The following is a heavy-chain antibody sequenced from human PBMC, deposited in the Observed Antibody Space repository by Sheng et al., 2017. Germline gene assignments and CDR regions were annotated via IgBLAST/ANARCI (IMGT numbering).Heavy chain of an antibody. CDR3: ARVSLCSGGSCYSAHAFDI. V-gene: IGHV4-31*01. D-gene: IGHD2-15*01. J-gene: IGHJ3*02. CDR2: IYYSGST. CDR1: GGSISSGGYY. Sequence: QVQLQESGPGLVKPSQTLSLTCTVSGGSISSGGYYWSWIRQHPGKGLEWIGYIYYSGSTYYNPSLKSLVTISVDTSKNQFSLKLSSVTAADTAVYYCARVSLCSGGSCYSAHAFDIWGQGTMVTVSS.